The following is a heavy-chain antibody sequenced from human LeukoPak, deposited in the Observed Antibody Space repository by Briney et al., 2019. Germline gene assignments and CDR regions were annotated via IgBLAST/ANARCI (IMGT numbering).Heavy chain of an antibody. J-gene: IGHJ4*02. D-gene: IGHD3-22*01. CDR3: ARDLID. CDR2: INPNSGGT. CDR1: GYTFIDYY. Sequence: GASVKVSCKASGYTFIDYYIYWVRQAPGQGLEWMGWINPNSGGTNYAQKFQGRVTMTRDTSVSTAYMELSRLRSDDTAMYYCARDLIDWGQGTLVTVSS. V-gene: IGHV1-2*02.